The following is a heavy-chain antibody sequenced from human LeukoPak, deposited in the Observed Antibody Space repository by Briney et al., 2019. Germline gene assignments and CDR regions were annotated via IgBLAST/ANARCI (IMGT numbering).Heavy chain of an antibody. CDR1: GDPISGYS. CDR2: IYYSGST. D-gene: IGHD3-16*01. CDR3: ARVITVRGVIFDY. Sequence: KSSETLSLTCTVSGDPISGYSWSWIRQSPGKGLEWIGYIYYSGSTNYNPSLKSRVTISVDTSKNQFSLKLSSVTAADTAVYYCARVITVRGVIFDYWGQGTLVTVSS. V-gene: IGHV4-59*01. J-gene: IGHJ4*02.